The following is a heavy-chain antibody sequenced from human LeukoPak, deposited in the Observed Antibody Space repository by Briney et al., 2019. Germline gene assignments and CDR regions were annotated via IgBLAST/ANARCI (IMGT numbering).Heavy chain of an antibody. CDR1: GFTFSSYW. V-gene: IGHV3-74*01. D-gene: IGHD4-17*01. CDR3: ARDRVIYADYLYYFDY. CDR2: INSDGSST. Sequence: PGGPLRLSCAASGFTFSSYWINWVRQAPGKGLVWVSRINSDGSSTSYADSVKGRFTISRDNAKNTLYLQMSSLRAEDTAVYYCARDRVIYADYLYYFDYWGQGTLVTVSS. J-gene: IGHJ4*02.